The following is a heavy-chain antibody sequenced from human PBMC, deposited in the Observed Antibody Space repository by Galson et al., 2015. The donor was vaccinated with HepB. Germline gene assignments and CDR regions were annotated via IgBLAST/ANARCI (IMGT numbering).Heavy chain of an antibody. J-gene: IGHJ5*02. CDR1: GGSISSGGYY. Sequence: TLSLTCTVSGGSISSGGYYWSWIRQHPGKGLEWIGYIYYSGSTNYNPSLKSRVTISVDTSKNQFSLKLSSVTAADTAVYYCARRVRITMIPLNKNWFDPWGQGTLVTVSS. CDR3: ARRVRITMIPLNKNWFDP. D-gene: IGHD3-22*01. V-gene: IGHV4-31*03. CDR2: IYYSGST.